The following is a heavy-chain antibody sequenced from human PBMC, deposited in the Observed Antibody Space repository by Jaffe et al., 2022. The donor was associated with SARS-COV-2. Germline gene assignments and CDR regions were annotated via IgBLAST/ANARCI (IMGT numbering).Heavy chain of an antibody. Sequence: QVQLVESGGGVVQPGRSLRLSCAASGFTFSSYAMHWVRQAPGKGLEWVAVISYDGSNKYYADSVKGRFTISRDNSKNTLYLQMNSLRAEDTAVYYCATLIGDWGQGTLVTVSS. J-gene: IGHJ4*02. V-gene: IGHV3-30-3*01. CDR3: ATLIGD. CDR2: ISYDGSNK. CDR1: GFTFSSYA.